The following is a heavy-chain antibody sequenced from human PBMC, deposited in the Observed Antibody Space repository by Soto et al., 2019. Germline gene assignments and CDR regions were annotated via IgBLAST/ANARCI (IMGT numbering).Heavy chain of an antibody. Sequence: SETLSLTCTVSCGSISSGDYYWSRIRQPPGKGLEWIGYIYYSGSTYYNPSLKSRVTISVDTSKNQFSLKLSSVTAADTAVYYCAREYYDSSGYYYYFDYWGQGTLVTVSS. V-gene: IGHV4-30-4*01. J-gene: IGHJ4*02. CDR2: IYYSGST. CDR3: AREYYDSSGYYYYFDY. CDR1: CGSISSGDYY. D-gene: IGHD3-22*01.